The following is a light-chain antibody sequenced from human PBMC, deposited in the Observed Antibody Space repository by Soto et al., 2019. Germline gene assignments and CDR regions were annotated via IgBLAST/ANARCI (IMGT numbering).Light chain of an antibody. J-gene: IGLJ2*01. CDR2: DVT. Sequence: QSALTQPASMSGSPGQSIIISCTGTSSDVGGYNFVSWYQQHPGKAPKLMIYDVTNRPSGVSNPFSGSKSGNTASLTISGPLAEDEADYYCSSYTSSSTLVVFGGGTKLTVL. CDR1: SSDVGGYNF. CDR3: SSYTSSSTLVV. V-gene: IGLV2-14*01.